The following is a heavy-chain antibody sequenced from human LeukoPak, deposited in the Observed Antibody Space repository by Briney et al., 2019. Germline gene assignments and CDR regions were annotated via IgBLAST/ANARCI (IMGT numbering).Heavy chain of an antibody. CDR2: ISAYNGNT. CDR3: ARVSGMIVAVIDHRHDY. J-gene: IGHJ4*02. D-gene: IGHD3-22*01. V-gene: IGHV1-18*01. CDR1: GYTFTSYG. Sequence: ASVKVSCKASGYTFTSYGISWVRQAPGQGLEWMGWISAYNGNTNYAQKLQGRVTMTTDTSTSTAYMELRSLRSDDTAVYYCARVSGMIVAVIDHRHDYWGQGTPVTVSS.